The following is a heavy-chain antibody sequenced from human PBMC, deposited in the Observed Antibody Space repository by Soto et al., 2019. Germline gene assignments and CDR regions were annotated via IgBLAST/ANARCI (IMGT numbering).Heavy chain of an antibody. D-gene: IGHD6-13*01. Sequence: SETLSLTCAVSGGSISSGGYSWSWIRQPPGKGLEWIGYIYHSGSTYYNPSLKSRVTISVDTSKNQFSLKLSSVTAADTAVYYCARECPPIAAAAGSDAFDIWGQGTMVTVSS. CDR1: GGSISSGGYS. CDR2: IYHSGST. V-gene: IGHV4-30-2*01. J-gene: IGHJ3*02. CDR3: ARECPPIAAAAGSDAFDI.